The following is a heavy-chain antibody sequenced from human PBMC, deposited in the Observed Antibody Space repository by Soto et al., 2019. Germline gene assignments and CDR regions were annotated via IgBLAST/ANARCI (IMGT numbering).Heavy chain of an antibody. Sequence: QVQLQRSGPGLVKPSQTLSLTCTVSGGSISSGGYYWSWIRQHPGKGLEWIGYIYYSGSTYYNPSLKSRVTISVDTSKNQFSLKLSSVTAADTAVYYCARLMTGYYTESGDDPWGQGTLVTVSS. D-gene: IGHD3-9*01. J-gene: IGHJ5*02. CDR3: ARLMTGYYTESGDDP. CDR2: IYYSGST. V-gene: IGHV4-31*03. CDR1: GGSISSGGYY.